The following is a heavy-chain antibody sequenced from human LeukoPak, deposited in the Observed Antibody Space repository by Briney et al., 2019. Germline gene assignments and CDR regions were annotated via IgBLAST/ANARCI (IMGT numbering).Heavy chain of an antibody. Sequence: SETLSLTCTVSGDSISSSSYYWGWIRQPPGKGLEWIGSFYYSGTTYYNPSLKSRVTISVDTSKNQFSLKLSPVTAANTAVYYCARVLVTGTTRWFDPWGQGTLVTVSS. CDR2: FYYSGTT. D-gene: IGHD1-7*01. J-gene: IGHJ5*02. V-gene: IGHV4-39*07. CDR3: ARVLVTGTTRWFDP. CDR1: GDSISSSSYY.